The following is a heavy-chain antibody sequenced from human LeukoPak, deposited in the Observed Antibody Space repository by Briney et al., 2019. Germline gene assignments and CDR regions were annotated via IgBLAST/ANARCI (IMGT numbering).Heavy chain of an antibody. Sequence: GGSLRLSCAASGFTFSSYWMSWVRQAPGKGLEWVAVISYDGSNKYYADSVKGRFTISRGNSKNTLYLQMNSLRAEDTAVYYCARDQGNIRYFDWFYYNWFDPWGQGTLVTVSS. CDR1: GFTFSSYW. CDR3: ARDQGNIRYFDWFYYNWFDP. D-gene: IGHD3-9*01. V-gene: IGHV3-30*03. J-gene: IGHJ5*02. CDR2: ISYDGSNK.